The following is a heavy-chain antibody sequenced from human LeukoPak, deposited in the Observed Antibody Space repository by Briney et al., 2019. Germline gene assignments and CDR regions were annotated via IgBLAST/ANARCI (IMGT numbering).Heavy chain of an antibody. CDR2: INPNSGGT. CDR1: GYTFTGYY. V-gene: IGHV1-2*02. J-gene: IGHJ6*02. CDR3: ARGQLRYFDWLLEDYYYYGMDV. D-gene: IGHD3-9*01. Sequence: GASVKVSCKASGYTFTGYYMHWVRQAPGQGLEWMGWINPNSGGTNYAQKFQGRVTMTRDTSISTAYMELSSLRSEDTAVYYCARGQLRYFDWLLEDYYYYGMDVWGQGTTVTVSS.